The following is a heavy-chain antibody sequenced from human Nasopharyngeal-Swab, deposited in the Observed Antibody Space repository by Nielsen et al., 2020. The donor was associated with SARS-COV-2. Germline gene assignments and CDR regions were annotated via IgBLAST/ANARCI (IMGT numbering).Heavy chain of an antibody. CDR3: ARGWAGHYFDY. D-gene: IGHD1-26*01. V-gene: IGHV4-31*03. CDR1: GASITTGGYY. Sequence: SETLSLTCTVPGASITTGGYYWSWIRHLPGRGLKWIGYIYYRGNTFYNPSLKSRVTMSVDTSENQFSLNLNSVTAADTAVYYCARGWAGHYFDYWGQGTLVTVSS. CDR2: IYYRGNT. J-gene: IGHJ4*02.